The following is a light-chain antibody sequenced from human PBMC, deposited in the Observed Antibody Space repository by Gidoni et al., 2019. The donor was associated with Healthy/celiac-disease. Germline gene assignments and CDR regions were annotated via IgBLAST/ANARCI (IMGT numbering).Light chain of an antibody. V-gene: IGLV3-19*01. CDR2: GKN. J-gene: IGLJ2*01. Sequence: SSALTQDPAVSVALGQTVRITCQGDSLRSYYASYYQQKPGQAPVLVIYGKNNRPSGIPDRFSGSSSGNTASLTITGAQAEDEADYYCNSRDSSGNHLNVVFGGGTKLTVL. CDR3: NSRDSSGNHLNVV. CDR1: SLRSYY.